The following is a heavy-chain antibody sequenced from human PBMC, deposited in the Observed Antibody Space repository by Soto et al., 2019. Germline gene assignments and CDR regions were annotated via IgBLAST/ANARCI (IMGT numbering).Heavy chain of an antibody. Sequence: ASVKVSCKASGYTFTSYDINWVRQATGQGLEWMGWMNPNSGNTGYAQKFQGRVTMTRNTSISTAYMELSSLRSEDTAVYYCARGGRSWYGPSYYMDVSRQGTTVTVSS. CDR3: ARGGRSWYGPSYYMDV. CDR1: GYTFTSYD. D-gene: IGHD6-13*01. CDR2: MNPNSGNT. J-gene: IGHJ6*03. V-gene: IGHV1-8*01.